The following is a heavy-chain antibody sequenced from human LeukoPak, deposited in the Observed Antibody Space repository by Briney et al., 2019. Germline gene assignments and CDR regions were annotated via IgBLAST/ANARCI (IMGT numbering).Heavy chain of an antibody. Sequence: PGGSLRLSCAASGFTFSSYWMHWVRQAPGKGLEWVAFIRYDGNNKYYAESVKGRFTISRDNSKNTLYLEMNSLRAADTAVYYCAKQGEELLLNYWGQGTLVTVSS. V-gene: IGHV3-30*02. J-gene: IGHJ4*02. CDR2: IRYDGNNK. CDR1: GFTFSSYW. CDR3: AKQGEELLLNY. D-gene: IGHD1-7*01.